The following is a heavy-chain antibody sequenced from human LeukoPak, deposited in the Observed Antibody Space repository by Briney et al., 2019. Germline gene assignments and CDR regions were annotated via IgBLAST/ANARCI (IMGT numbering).Heavy chain of an antibody. CDR1: GFTSSTYR. V-gene: IGHV3-74*01. D-gene: IGHD4-17*01. Sequence: GGSLRLSCAASGFTSSTYRIHWVRQAPGKGLMWVSRINSDGSSTSYADSVKGRFTISRDNAKNTVYLHMNSLKVEDTAVYYCARSYYGDYEDFWGQGTLVAVSS. CDR2: INSDGSST. CDR3: ARSYYGDYEDF. J-gene: IGHJ4*02.